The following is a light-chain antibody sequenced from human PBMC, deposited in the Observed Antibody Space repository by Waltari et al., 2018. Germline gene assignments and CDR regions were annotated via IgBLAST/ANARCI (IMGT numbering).Light chain of an antibody. J-gene: IGKJ4*01. CDR3: QQAHTFPLT. CDR1: QAIAIW. V-gene: IGKV1-12*01. Sequence: DTQMTQFPSAVPAFVGDRVTITCRARQAIAIWLAWYQQKPGKAPKLLIYQASTLQSGVPSRFSGSGSGTDFTLTISSLQPEDFATYYCQQAHTFPLTFGGGTKVEIK. CDR2: QAS.